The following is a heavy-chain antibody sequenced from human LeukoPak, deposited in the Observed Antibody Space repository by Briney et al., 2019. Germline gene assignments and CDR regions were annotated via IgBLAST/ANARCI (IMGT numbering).Heavy chain of an antibody. Sequence: PGGSLRLSCAVSGISLSNYGMSWVRQAPGKGLEWVAGISGSGGSTNYADSVKGRFTISRDNPKNTLYLQLNSLRAGDTAVYFCAKRGVVIRVIVVGFHTEAYYFDSWGQGALVTVSS. D-gene: IGHD2-15*01. V-gene: IGHV3-23*01. J-gene: IGHJ4*02. CDR2: ISGSGGST. CDR1: GISLSNYG. CDR3: AKRGVVIRVIVVGFHTEAYYFDS.